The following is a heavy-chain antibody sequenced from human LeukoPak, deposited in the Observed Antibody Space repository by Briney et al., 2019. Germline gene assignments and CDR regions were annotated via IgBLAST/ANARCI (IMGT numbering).Heavy chain of an antibody. J-gene: IGHJ4*02. V-gene: IGHV1-18*01. D-gene: IGHD3-16*01. Sequence: GASVKVSCKASGYTFTSYGISWVRQAPGQGLEWMGWISAYNGNTNYAQKLQGRVTMTTDTSTSTAYMELRSLRSDDTAVYYCATTGPRGSGQPLYFDYWGQGTLVTVSS. CDR2: ISAYNGNT. CDR1: GYTFTSYG. CDR3: ATTGPRGSGQPLYFDY.